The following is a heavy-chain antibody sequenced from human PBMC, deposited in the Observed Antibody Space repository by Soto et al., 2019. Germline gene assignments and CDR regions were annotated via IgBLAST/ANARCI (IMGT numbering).Heavy chain of an antibody. J-gene: IGHJ4*02. D-gene: IGHD7-27*01. CDR1: GFTFRGSA. CDR3: TTQTGFDY. Sequence: EVQLVESGGGLVQPGGSLKLSCAASGFTFRGSALHWVRQASGKGLEWVGRIRSKANSYATAYAASVKGRFTISRDDSKNTAYLQMNSLKTEDTAVYYCTTQTGFDYWGQGTLVTVSS. V-gene: IGHV3-73*02. CDR2: IRSKANSYAT.